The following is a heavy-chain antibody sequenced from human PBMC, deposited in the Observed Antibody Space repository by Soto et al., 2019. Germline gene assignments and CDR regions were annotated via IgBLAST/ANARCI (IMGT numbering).Heavy chain of an antibody. D-gene: IGHD3-9*01. CDR1: GFTFSSYG. J-gene: IGHJ4*02. V-gene: IGHV3-30*03. CDR3: ARPLGVLRYFDWLLSGYGY. CDR2: ISYDGSNK. Sequence: GGSLRLSCAASGFTFSSYGMHWVRQAPGKGLEWVAVISYDGSNKYYADSVKGRFTISRDNSKNTLYLQMNSLRAEDTAVYYCARPLGVLRYFDWLLSGYGYWGQGTLVTVSS.